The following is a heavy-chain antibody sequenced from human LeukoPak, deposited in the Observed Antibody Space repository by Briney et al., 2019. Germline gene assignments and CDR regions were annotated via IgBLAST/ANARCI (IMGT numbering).Heavy chain of an antibody. CDR2: IKSDGKT. Sequence: PGGSLRLSCEASGCTFSRYWMHWVRQAPGKGLVWVSRIKSDGKTNYADSVKGRFTISRDNAKNTVSLQMDSLRAEDTSVYYCARAPSEVGGYYPEYFRHWGQGTLVTVSS. CDR1: GCTFSRYW. D-gene: IGHD3-22*01. V-gene: IGHV3-74*01. J-gene: IGHJ1*01. CDR3: ARAPSEVGGYYPEYFRH.